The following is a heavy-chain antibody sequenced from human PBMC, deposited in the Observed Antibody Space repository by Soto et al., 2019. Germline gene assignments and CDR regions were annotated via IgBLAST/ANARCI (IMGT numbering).Heavy chain of an antibody. V-gene: IGHV3-7*01. CDR2: IKQDGTDK. CDR1: GFTFYYSW. D-gene: IGHD3-10*01. CDR3: ARGGRPDF. J-gene: IGHJ3*01. Sequence: EVQLVESGGGLTQPGGSLRLSCAASGFTFYYSWMSWVRQAPGKGLEWVANIKQDGTDKYYVDSVKGRFSTSRDNVKNSLYLQMNSLRVEDTAVYYCARGGRPDFWGQGTMVTVSS.